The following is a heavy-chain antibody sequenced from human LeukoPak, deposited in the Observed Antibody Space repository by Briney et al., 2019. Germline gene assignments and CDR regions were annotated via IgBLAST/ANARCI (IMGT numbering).Heavy chain of an antibody. J-gene: IGHJ4*02. CDR3: GRGDGGSPVFDY. CDR1: GGTFSSYA. Sequence: SVKVSCKASGGTFSSYAISWVRQAPGQGLEWMGGIIPIFGTANYAQKFQGRVTITADKSTSTAYMELSSLRSEDTAVYYCGRGDGGSPVFDYWGQGTLVTVSS. CDR2: IIPIFGTA. D-gene: IGHD2-15*01. V-gene: IGHV1-69*06.